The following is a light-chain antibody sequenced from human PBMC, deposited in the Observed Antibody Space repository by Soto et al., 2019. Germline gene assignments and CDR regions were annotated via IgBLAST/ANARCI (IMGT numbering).Light chain of an antibody. CDR2: GAS. CDR3: QQRHMWPIT. CDR1: QSVSSN. J-gene: IGKJ5*01. Sequence: EIVMTQSPATLSVSPGERATLSCRASQSVSSNLAWYQQKPGQAPRLLIYGASTRAPGLPARFSGSGSGTDFTLTISSLEPEDSAVYYCQQRHMWPITFGQGTRLEIK. V-gene: IGKV3-15*01.